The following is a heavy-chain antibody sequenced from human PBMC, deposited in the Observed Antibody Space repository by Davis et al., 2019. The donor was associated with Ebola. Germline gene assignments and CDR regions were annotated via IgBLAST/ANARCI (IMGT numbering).Heavy chain of an antibody. D-gene: IGHD5-18*01. Sequence: PGGSLRLSCAASGFTFINYWMHWVRQAPGKGLEWVSRANSDGSTTGYGDSVKGRFTISRDNARNTLYLQMNSLRAEDTAVYYCSRGVRGGFSPMDLWGTGTTVTVSS. CDR3: SRGVRGGFSPMDL. J-gene: IGHJ6*04. CDR1: GFTFINYW. V-gene: IGHV3-74*01. CDR2: ANSDGSTT.